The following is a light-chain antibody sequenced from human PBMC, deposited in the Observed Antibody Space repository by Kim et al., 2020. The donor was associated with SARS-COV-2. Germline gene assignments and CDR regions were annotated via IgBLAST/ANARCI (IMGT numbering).Light chain of an antibody. J-gene: IGLJ3*02. CDR2: GNS. CDR1: SSNIGAGYD. V-gene: IGLV1-40*01. Sequence: QRVTISGTGSSSNIGAGYDVHWYQQLPGTAPKLLIYGNSNRPSGVPDRFSGSKSGTSASLAITGLQAEDEADYYCQSYDSSLSGSVFGGGTKLTVL. CDR3: QSYDSSLSGSV.